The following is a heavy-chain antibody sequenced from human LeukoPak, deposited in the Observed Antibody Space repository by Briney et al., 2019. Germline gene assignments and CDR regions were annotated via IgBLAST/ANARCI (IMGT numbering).Heavy chain of an antibody. CDR2: ITSSGDTT. CDR1: GFTFTTYA. V-gene: IGHV3-23*01. Sequence: GGSLRLSCAASGFTFTTYAMNWVPQAPGKGLEWVSSITSSGDTTKYADSVKGRFTISRDNSKNTLYLQMNSLRADDTAVYYCATGLHSWIFDYWGQGTLVTVSS. CDR3: ATGLHSWIFDY. D-gene: IGHD1-20*01. J-gene: IGHJ4*02.